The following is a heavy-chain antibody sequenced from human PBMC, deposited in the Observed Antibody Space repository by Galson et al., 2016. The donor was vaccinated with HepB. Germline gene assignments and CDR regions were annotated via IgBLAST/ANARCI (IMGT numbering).Heavy chain of an antibody. CDR1: GDSVYNNGAA. D-gene: IGHD2-8*01. J-gene: IGHJ6*02. CDR3: ARAVMLCRGMDV. V-gene: IGHV6-1*01. CDR2: TFYRSTWEN. Sequence: CAISGDSVYNNGAAWVWIRQSPSRGLEWLGRTFYRSTWENHYAGSVINRITISQDTSRNQFYLHLHSLTPEDTAVYYCARAVMLCRGMDVWGQGTTVTVSS.